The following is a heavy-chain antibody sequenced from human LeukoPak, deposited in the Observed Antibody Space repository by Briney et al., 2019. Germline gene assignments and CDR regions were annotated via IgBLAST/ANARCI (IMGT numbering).Heavy chain of an antibody. J-gene: IGHJ4*02. V-gene: IGHV3-23*01. D-gene: IGHD3-22*01. CDR3: AKEKGTYYYDSSGYYFH. CDR1: GFTFSSHG. Sequence: GGSLRLSCAASGFTFSSHGMNWVRQAPGKGLEWVSGISPSGDITYYADSVLGRFTISRDNSKNTLAVQMNSLRAEDTAVYYCAKEKGTYYYDSSGYYFHWGQGTLVTVSS. CDR2: ISPSGDIT.